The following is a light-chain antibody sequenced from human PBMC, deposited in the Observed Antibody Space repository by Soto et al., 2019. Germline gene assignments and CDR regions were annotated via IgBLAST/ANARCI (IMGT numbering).Light chain of an antibody. J-gene: IGKJ2*01. V-gene: IGKV3-20*01. Sequence: EVVLTQSQATRSLSPSESSTLSCMASQSVSSYLAWYQQKPGQAPRLLIYGASSRATGIPDRFSGSGSGTDFTLTISRLEAEDFAVYFCQQYGSSPYTFGQGTKVDIK. CDR1: QSVSSY. CDR3: QQYGSSPYT. CDR2: GAS.